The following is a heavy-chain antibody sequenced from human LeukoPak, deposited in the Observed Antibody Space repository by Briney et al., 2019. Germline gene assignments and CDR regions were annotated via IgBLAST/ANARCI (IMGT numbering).Heavy chain of an antibody. V-gene: IGHV3-30*02. CDR2: IRSDGSNK. CDR1: GFSFSSYG. Sequence: GGSLRLSCAGSGFSFSSYGMHWGRQAPGKGLEWMAFIRSDGSNKYYADSVKGRFTISRDNSKNTLYLQMNSLRAEDTAVYYCARYYSISGIAVAGTVEGFDYWGQGTLVTVSS. J-gene: IGHJ4*02. D-gene: IGHD6-19*01. CDR3: ARYYSISGIAVAGTVEGFDY.